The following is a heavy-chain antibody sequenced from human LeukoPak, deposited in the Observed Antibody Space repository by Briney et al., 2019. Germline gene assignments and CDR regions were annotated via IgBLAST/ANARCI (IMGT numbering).Heavy chain of an antibody. D-gene: IGHD2-2*01. CDR1: GGSFSGYY. CDR3: ARGPYCSSTSCLTYWFDP. V-gene: IGHV4-34*01. Sequence: ASETLSLTCAVYGGSFSGYYWSWIRQPPGKGLEWIGEINHSGSTNYNPSLKSRVTISVDTSKNQFSLKLSSVTAADTAVYYCARGPYCSSTSCLTYWFDPWGQGTLATVSS. CDR2: INHSGST. J-gene: IGHJ5*02.